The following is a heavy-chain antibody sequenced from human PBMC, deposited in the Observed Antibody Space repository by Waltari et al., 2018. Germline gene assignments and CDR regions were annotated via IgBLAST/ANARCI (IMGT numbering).Heavy chain of an antibody. D-gene: IGHD3-10*01. CDR1: GYSISSGYY. CDR2: IYHSGST. J-gene: IGHJ4*02. CDR3: ASWGPGDFDY. Sequence: QVQLQESGPGLVKPSETLSLTCAVSGYSISSGYYWGWIRQPPGKGLEWIGSIYHSGSTYYSPFLKSRVTISVDTSKNQFSLKLSSVTAADTAVYYCASWGPGDFDYWGQGTLVTVSS. V-gene: IGHV4-38-2*01.